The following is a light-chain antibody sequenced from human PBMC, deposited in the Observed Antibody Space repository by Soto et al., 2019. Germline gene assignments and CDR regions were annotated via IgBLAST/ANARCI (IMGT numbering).Light chain of an antibody. CDR1: SSDVGGYDY. CDR3: CSYAGSPYV. J-gene: IGLJ1*01. V-gene: IGLV2-11*01. Sequence: QSALTQPRSVSGSPGQSVTISCTGTSSDVGGYDYVSWYQQHPGKAPKLMMYDFTKRPSGVPDRFSGSKSGNTASLTISGLQAEDEADYYCCSYAGSPYVFGTGNKLTVL. CDR2: DFT.